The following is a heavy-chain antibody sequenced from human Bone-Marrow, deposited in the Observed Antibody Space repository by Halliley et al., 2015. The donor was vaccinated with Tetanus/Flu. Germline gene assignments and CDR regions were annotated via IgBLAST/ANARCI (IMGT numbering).Heavy chain of an antibody. Sequence: QLVQSGAEVKKPGESLRISCKGSGFPFPSYWIGWVRQLPGKGLEWMGIIYPGDSDVRYSPSFQGQVTFSADKSISTAYLQWSSLKASDTAMYFCARITPDCDGGRCTDKYYDSTGFPRGKMDVWGQGTTVTVSS. CDR2: IYPGDSDV. CDR1: GFPFPSYW. D-gene: IGHD3-22*01. J-gene: IGHJ6*02. CDR3: ARITPDCDGGRCTDKYYDSTGFPRGKMDV. V-gene: IGHV5-51*01.